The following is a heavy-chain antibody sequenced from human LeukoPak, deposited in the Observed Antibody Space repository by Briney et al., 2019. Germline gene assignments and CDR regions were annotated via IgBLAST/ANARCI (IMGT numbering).Heavy chain of an antibody. CDR2: ISGSGGST. V-gene: IGHV3-23*01. D-gene: IGHD4-17*01. Sequence: GGSLRLSCAASGFTFSSYAMSWVRQAPGKGLEWVSAISGSGGSTYYADSVKGRFTISRDNSKNTLYLQMNSLRAEDTAVYYRAKDTTVNSDWYFDLWGRGTLVTVSS. CDR1: GFTFSSYA. CDR3: AKDTTVNSDWYFDL. J-gene: IGHJ2*01.